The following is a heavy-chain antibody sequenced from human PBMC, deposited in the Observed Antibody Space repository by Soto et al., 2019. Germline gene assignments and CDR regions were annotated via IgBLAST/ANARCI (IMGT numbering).Heavy chain of an antibody. J-gene: IGHJ4*02. CDR1: GYTFSSYA. V-gene: IGHV3-23*01. CDR3: AKGQGNSARSGHFDY. D-gene: IGHD1-26*01. CDR2: VGGNGLTT. Sequence: EVQLLESGGGLVQPGGSLRLSCAASGYTFSSYAMNWVRQAPGKGLEWVSSVGGNGLTTYNADSVRGRFTVSRDNSKNTLYLQMDSLRAEDTATYYCAKGQGNSARSGHFDYWGQGALVTVSS.